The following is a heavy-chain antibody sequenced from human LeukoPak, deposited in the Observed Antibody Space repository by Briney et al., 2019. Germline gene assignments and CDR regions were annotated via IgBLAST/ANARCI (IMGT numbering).Heavy chain of an antibody. CDR1: GFTFSSYS. CDR3: AKDTLSRSDYYGSGSYGRAHFDY. V-gene: IGHV3-21*04. J-gene: IGHJ4*02. CDR2: ISSSSSYI. Sequence: PGGSLRLSCAASGFTFSSYSMNWVRQAPGKGLEWVSSISSSSSYIYYADSVKGRFTISRDNAKNSLYLQMNSLRAEDTAVYYCAKDTLSRSDYYGSGSYGRAHFDYWGQGTLVTVSS. D-gene: IGHD3-10*01.